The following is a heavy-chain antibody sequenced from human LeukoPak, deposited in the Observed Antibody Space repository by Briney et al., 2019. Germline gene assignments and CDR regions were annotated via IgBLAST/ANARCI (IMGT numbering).Heavy chain of an antibody. CDR3: ARGGPDYYDSSGYWDY. Sequence: PGGSLRLSCAASGFTFSTYWMNWVRQAPGKGLVWVSRVNNDGSSTSYADSVKGRFTISRDNAKNSLYLQMNSLRAEDTAVYYCARGGPDYYDSSGYWDYWGQGTLVTVSS. J-gene: IGHJ4*02. V-gene: IGHV3-74*01. CDR1: GFTFSTYW. CDR2: VNNDGSST. D-gene: IGHD3-22*01.